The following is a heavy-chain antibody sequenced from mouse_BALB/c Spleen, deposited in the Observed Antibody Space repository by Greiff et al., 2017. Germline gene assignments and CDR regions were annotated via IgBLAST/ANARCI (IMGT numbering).Heavy chain of an antibody. CDR1: GYAFSSSW. V-gene: IGHV1-82*01. J-gene: IGHJ2*01. Sequence: VQLQESGPELVKPGASVKISCKASGYAFSSSWMNWVKQRPGQGLEWIGRIYPGDGDTNYNGKFKGKATLTADKSSSTAYMQLSSLTSVDSAVYFCASTVVARDYWGQGTTLTVSS. CDR2: IYPGDGDT. CDR3: ASTVVARDY. D-gene: IGHD1-1*01.